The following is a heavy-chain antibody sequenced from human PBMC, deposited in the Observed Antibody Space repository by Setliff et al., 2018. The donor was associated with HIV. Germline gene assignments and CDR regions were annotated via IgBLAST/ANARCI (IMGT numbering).Heavy chain of an antibody. CDR1: GYTFTGHY. D-gene: IGHD3-10*01. Sequence: ASVKVSCKVSGYTFTGHYLHWVRQAPGQGLEWLGWVNPNSGDAIYAQNFQGRVTMTRDTSINASYMELRGLRSDDTAVYYCARNFGLSPSGKYYYYYGMDIWGQGTTVTVSS. V-gene: IGHV1-2*02. CDR2: VNPNSGDA. J-gene: IGHJ6*02. CDR3: ARNFGLSPSGKYYYYYGMDI.